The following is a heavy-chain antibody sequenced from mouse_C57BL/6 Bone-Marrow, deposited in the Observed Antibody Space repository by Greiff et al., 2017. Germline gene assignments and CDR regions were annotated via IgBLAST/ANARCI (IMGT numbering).Heavy chain of an antibody. CDR1: GFTFSSYG. Sequence: DVQLQESGGDLVKPGGSLKLSCAASGFTFSSYGMSWVRQTPDKRLEWVATISSGGSYTYYPDSVKGRFTISRDNAKNTLYLQMSSLKSEDTAMYYCARRRGFAYWGQGTLVTVSA. CDR3: ARRRGFAY. J-gene: IGHJ3*01. V-gene: IGHV5-6*01. CDR2: ISSGGSYT.